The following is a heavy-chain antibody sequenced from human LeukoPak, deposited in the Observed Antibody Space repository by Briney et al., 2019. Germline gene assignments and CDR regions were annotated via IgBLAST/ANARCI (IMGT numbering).Heavy chain of an antibody. J-gene: IGHJ4*02. CDR3: ARGQRWSDH. CDR2: IYSGTT. Sequence: SETLSLTCTVSGVPINSYYWSWIRQPPGKGLEWIGNIYSGTTNYNPSLRSRVTILLDTSKNQFSLRLSSVTVADTAIYYCARGQRWSDHWGQGTLVTVSS. V-gene: IGHV4-59*01. CDR1: GVPINSYY. D-gene: IGHD4-23*01.